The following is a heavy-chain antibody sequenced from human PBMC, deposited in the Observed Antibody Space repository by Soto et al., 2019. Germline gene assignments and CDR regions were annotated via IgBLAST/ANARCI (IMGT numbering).Heavy chain of an antibody. Sequence: QVQLVQSGAAVKKPGASVKVSCKASGYTFTSYGISWVRQAPGQGLEWMGWISTYHGNTNYAQKLQGRVTMTTDTSTSTAYMELRSLRAYDTAVEYCARGPGDVTVSGCDYWGQGTLVTVSS. V-gene: IGHV1-18*04. CDR2: ISTYHGNT. J-gene: IGHJ4*02. CDR3: ARGPGDVTVSGCDY. CDR1: GYTFTSYG. D-gene: IGHD2-8*01.